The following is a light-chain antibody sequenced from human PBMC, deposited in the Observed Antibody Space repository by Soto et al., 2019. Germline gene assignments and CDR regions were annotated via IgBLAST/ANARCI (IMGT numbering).Light chain of an antibody. J-gene: IGKJ5*01. CDR2: DAS. V-gene: IGKV3-11*01. Sequence: EIVLTQSPATLSLSPGERATFSCRASQSVSSCLAWYQQKPGQAPRLLIYDASTRATGIAARFSGSGSRTDFTLTISSLEPEDFAVYYCQQHNDWPPSITFGQGTRLEIK. CDR3: QQHNDWPPSIT. CDR1: QSVSSC.